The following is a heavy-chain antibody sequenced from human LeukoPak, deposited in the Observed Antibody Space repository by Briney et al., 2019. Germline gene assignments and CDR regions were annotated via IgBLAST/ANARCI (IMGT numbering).Heavy chain of an antibody. CDR3: ARLSAYYYGSFFYYYMDV. CDR2: IKQDESER. CDR1: GFTFSSYG. Sequence: QTGGSLRLSCAAPGFTFSSYGMTWVRQSPGKGPEWVANIKQDESERYTVDSVKGRFTISRDNAKNSVYLHMNNLRAEDTALYYCARLSAYYYGSFFYYYMDVWGKGTTVTVSS. V-gene: IGHV3-7*01. D-gene: IGHD3-10*01. J-gene: IGHJ6*03.